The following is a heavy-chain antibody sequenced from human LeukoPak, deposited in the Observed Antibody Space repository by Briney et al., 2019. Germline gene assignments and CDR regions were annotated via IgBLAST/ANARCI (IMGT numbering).Heavy chain of an antibody. CDR1: GYSFTSYW. J-gene: IGHJ4*02. CDR2: IYPGDSDT. Sequence: GESLKISCKGSGYSFTSYWIGWVRQMPGKGLGWMGIIYPGDSDTRYSPSFQGQVTISADKSISTAYLQWGSLKASDTAMYYCARQGYSSSWYLRDVYYFDYWGQGTLVTVSS. D-gene: IGHD6-13*01. V-gene: IGHV5-51*01. CDR3: ARQGYSSSWYLRDVYYFDY.